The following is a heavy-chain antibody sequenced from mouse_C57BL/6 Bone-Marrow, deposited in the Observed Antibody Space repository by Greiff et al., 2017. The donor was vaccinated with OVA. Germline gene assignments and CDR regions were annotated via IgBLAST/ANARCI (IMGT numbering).Heavy chain of an antibody. Sequence: QVQLQQSGAELVRPGTSVKMSCKASGYTFTNYWIGWAKQRPGHGLEWIGDIYPGGGYTNYNEKFKGKATLTADKSSSTAYRQFSSLASEDSAIFYCARSGVLSTMVTGRGYFDVWGTGTTVTVSS. CDR2: IYPGGGYT. CDR3: ARSGVLSTMVTGRGYFDV. V-gene: IGHV1-63*01. D-gene: IGHD2-2*01. J-gene: IGHJ1*03. CDR1: GYTFTNYW.